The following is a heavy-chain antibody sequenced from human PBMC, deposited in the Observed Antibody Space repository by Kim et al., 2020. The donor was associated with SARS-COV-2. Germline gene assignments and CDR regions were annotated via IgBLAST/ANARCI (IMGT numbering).Heavy chain of an antibody. CDR3: ARGRGWFGELFLRKFWFDP. CDR1: GGSFSGYY. J-gene: IGHJ5*02. CDR2: INHSGST. V-gene: IGHV4-34*01. D-gene: IGHD3-10*01. Sequence: SETLSLTCAVYGGSFSGYYWSWIRQPPGKGLEWIGEINHSGSTNYNPSLKSRVTISVDTSKNQFSLKLSSVTAADTAVYYCARGRGWFGELFLRKFWFDPWGQGTLVTVSS.